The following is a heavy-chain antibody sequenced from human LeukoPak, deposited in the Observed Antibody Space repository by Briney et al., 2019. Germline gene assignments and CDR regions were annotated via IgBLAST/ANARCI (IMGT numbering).Heavy chain of an antibody. CDR1: GYTLTELP. CDR3: ATAGGGTGYYSGAFDI. CDR2: FDPEDGET. V-gene: IGHV1-24*01. D-gene: IGHD3/OR15-3a*01. Sequence: ASVKVSCKVSGYTLTELPMHWVRQAPGKGLEWMGGFDPEDGETIYAQKFQGRVTMTEDTSTDTAYMELSSLRSEDTAVYYCATAGGGTGYYSGAFDIWGQGTMVTVSS. J-gene: IGHJ3*02.